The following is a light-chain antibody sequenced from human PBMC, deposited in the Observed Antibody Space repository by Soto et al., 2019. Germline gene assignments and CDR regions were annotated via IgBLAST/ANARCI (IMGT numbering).Light chain of an antibody. CDR1: QGITND. CDR3: LQDYNYPRT. CDR2: DAS. V-gene: IGKV1-6*01. Sequence: AIQMTQSPSSLSASVGDRVTITCRASQGITNDLGWYQQKPGKAPNLLIYDASRLQSGVSSRFSGSGSGTDFTLTISNQQPEDFATYYCLQDYNYPRTFGQGTRLEIK. J-gene: IGKJ2*01.